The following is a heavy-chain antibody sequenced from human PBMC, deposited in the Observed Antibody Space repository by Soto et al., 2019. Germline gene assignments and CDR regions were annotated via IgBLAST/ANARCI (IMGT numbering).Heavy chain of an antibody. CDR2: IYYSGST. J-gene: IGHJ4*02. Sequence: QVQLQESGPGLVKPSETLSLTCTVSGGSISSYYWSWIRQPPGKGLEWIGYIYYSGSTNYNPSLKSRVTISVDTSKNQFSLKLSSVTAADTAVYYCAGRESIAAAGPIDYWGLGTLVTVSS. CDR1: GGSISSYY. CDR3: AGRESIAAAGPIDY. V-gene: IGHV4-59*08. D-gene: IGHD6-13*01.